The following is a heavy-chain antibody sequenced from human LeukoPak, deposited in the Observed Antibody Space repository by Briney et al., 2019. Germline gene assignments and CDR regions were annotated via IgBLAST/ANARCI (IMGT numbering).Heavy chain of an antibody. CDR3: APIAVAGNDFDY. J-gene: IGHJ4*02. D-gene: IGHD6-19*01. V-gene: IGHV1-2*02. Sequence: GASVKVSCKASRYTFTGYYMDWVRQAPGLGLEWMGWINPNSGGTNYAQKFQGRVTMTRDTSISTAYMELSRLRSDDTAVYYCAPIAVAGNDFDYWGQGTLVTVSS. CDR2: INPNSGGT. CDR1: RYTFTGYY.